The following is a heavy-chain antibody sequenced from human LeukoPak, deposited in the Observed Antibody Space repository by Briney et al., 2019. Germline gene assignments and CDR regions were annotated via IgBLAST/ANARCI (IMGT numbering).Heavy chain of an antibody. D-gene: IGHD3-10*01. CDR3: ARGRRELKYGPDY. J-gene: IGHJ4*02. CDR1: GGSISSGGYS. CDR2: IYHSGST. Sequence: PSETLSLTCAVYGGSISSGGYSWSWTRQPPGKGLEWIGYIYHSGSTYYNPSLKSRVTISVDRSKNQFSLRLSSVTAADTAVYYCARGRRELKYGPDYWGQGTLVTVSS. V-gene: IGHV4-30-2*01.